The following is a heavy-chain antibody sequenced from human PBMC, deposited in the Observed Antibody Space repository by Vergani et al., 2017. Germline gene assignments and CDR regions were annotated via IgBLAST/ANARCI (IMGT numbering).Heavy chain of an antibody. Sequence: VQLVESGGGLVKPGRSLRLSCAASGFTFGDHGIHWVRRAPGKGLEWMALISYDGTNKYYTNSVRGRFTISRDNSKSTLFLQMNSLRVEDMAVYYCARDRGDWRYSRYFYNYYMDVWGKGTTVTVSS. J-gene: IGHJ6*03. D-gene: IGHD2-8*02. CDR1: GFTFGDHG. CDR3: ARDRGDWRYSRYFYNYYMDV. V-gene: IGHV3-30-3*01. CDR2: ISYDGTNK.